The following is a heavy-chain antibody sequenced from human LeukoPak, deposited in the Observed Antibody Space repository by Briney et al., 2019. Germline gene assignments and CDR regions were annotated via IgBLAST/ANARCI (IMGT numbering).Heavy chain of an antibody. V-gene: IGHV3-43D*03. CDR1: GFTFDDYA. D-gene: IGHD3-16*02. CDR2: ISWDGGST. Sequence: GGSLRLSCAASGFTFDDYAMHWVRQAPGKGLEWVSLISWDGGSTYYADSVKGRFTISRDNSKNSLYLQMNSLRAEDTALYYCAKATRLGESSYLDYWGQGTLVTVSS. CDR3: AKATRLGESSYLDY. J-gene: IGHJ4*02.